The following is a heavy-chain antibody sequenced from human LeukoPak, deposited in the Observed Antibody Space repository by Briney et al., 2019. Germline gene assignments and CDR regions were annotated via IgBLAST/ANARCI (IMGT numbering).Heavy chain of an antibody. CDR2: INPNSGGT. D-gene: IGHD4-23*01. Sequence: ASVKVSCKASGYTFTGYYMHWVRQAPGQGLEWMGWINPNSGGTNYAQKFQGRVTMTRDTSISTAYMELSSLRSEDTAVYYCATQRSFLGGGHFDYWGQRTLVTVSS. J-gene: IGHJ4*02. CDR3: ATQRSFLGGGHFDY. V-gene: IGHV1-2*02. CDR1: GYTFTGYY.